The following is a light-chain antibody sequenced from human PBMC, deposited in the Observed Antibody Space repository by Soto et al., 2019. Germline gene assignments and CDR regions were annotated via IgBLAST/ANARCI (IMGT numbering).Light chain of an antibody. V-gene: IGKV3-11*01. CDR2: DAS. Sequence: EIVLTQSPGTVSLSPGESATLSCRASQSINRHLAWYRQKPGQAPRLLIYDASNRATGIPARFSGSGSGTDFTLTISSLEPEDFGVYYCQQRSNWPPVTFGGGTKVDIK. J-gene: IGKJ4*01. CDR3: QQRSNWPPVT. CDR1: QSINRH.